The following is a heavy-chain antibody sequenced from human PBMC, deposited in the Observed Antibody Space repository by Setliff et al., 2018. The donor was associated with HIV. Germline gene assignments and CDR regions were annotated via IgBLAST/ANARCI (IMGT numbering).Heavy chain of an antibody. CDR1: GGSISSSSYY. CDR3: ARVPTRATADYYYYYMDV. CDR2: IYYTGSA. V-gene: IGHV4-39*01. J-gene: IGHJ6*03. Sequence: PSETLSLTCTVSGGSISSSSYYWGCIRQPPGKGLEWIGSIYYTGSANYNPPLKSRATISVDTSKNQFSLKLSSVTAADTAVYYCARVPTRATADYYYYYMDVWGKGTTVTVS. D-gene: IGHD6-13*01.